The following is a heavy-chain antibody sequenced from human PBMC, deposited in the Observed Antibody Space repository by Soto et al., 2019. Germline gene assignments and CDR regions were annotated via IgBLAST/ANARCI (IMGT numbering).Heavy chain of an antibody. D-gene: IGHD6-19*01. CDR2: FDPEDGET. CDR1: GYTLTELS. CDR3: ATDHWLRFEQWLVLYY. Sequence: QVQLVQSGAEVKKPGASVKVSCKVSGYTLTELSMHWVRQAPGKGLEWMGGFDPEDGETIYAQKFQGRVTMTEATSTDTAYMELSSLRSEDTAVYYCATDHWLRFEQWLVLYYWGQGTLVTVSS. J-gene: IGHJ4*02. V-gene: IGHV1-24*01.